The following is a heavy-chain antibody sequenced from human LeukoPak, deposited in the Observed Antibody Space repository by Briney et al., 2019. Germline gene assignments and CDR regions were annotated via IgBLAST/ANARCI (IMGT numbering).Heavy chain of an antibody. Sequence: GGSLRLSCEASGFNFSNYNMNWVRQAPGKGLEWVSSISSSSSYIYYADSVKGRFTISRDNARNTLYLQMHSLRAEDTAIYYCARFGSTTFGDYWGQGALVTVSS. CDR1: GFNFSNYN. CDR2: ISSSSSYI. D-gene: IGHD3-16*01. CDR3: ARFGSTTFGDY. J-gene: IGHJ4*02. V-gene: IGHV3-21*01.